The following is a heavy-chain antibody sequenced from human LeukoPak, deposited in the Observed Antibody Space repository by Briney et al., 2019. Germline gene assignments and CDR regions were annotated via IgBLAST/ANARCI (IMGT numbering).Heavy chain of an antibody. J-gene: IGHJ6*02. V-gene: IGHV3-53*01. Sequence: GGSLRLSCAASGFTVSSNYMSWVRQAPGKGLEWVSVIYSGGSTYYADSVKGRFTISRDNSKNTLYLQMNSLRAEDTAVYYCARDIRIAAAGYYYYYGMDVWGQGTTVTVSS. CDR1: GFTVSSNY. CDR3: ARDIRIAAAGYYYYYGMDV. CDR2: IYSGGST. D-gene: IGHD6-13*01.